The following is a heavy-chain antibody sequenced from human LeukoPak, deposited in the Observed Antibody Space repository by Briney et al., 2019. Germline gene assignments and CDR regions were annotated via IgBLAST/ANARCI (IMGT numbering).Heavy chain of an antibody. CDR1: GGSISSYY. D-gene: IGHD2-8*02. V-gene: IGHV4-59*01. CDR3: TRGVSAVLVGV. CDR2: IYYSGST. Sequence: PSETLSLTCTVSGGSISSYYWSWIRQPPGKGLEWIGYIYYSGSTNYNPSLKSRVTISVDTSKNQFSLKLSSVTAADTAVYYCTRGVSAVLVGVWGQGTLVTVSS. J-gene: IGHJ4*02.